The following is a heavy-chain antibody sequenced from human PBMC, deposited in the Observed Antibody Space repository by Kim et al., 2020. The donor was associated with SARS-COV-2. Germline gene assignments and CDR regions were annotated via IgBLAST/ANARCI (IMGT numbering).Heavy chain of an antibody. V-gene: IGHV4-59*09. CDR3: ARGGDDFWSGYLADV. Sequence: ALKSRVTISVDTSKNQFSLKLSSVTAADTAVYYCARGGDDFWSGYLADVWGQGTTVTVSS. D-gene: IGHD3-3*01. J-gene: IGHJ6*02.